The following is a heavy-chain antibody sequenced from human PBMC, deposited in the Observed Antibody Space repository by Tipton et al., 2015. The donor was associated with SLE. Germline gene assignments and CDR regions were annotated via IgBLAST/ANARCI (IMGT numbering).Heavy chain of an antibody. D-gene: IGHD6-13*01. CDR2: IYTTGGT. CDR1: GASISSGTYY. Sequence: TLSLTCTVSGASISSGTYYWSWIRQPAGKGLEWIGRIYTTGGTNYNPSLKSRVTISVDTSKNQFSLKLSSVTAADTAVYYCAREGSSWYYFDYWGQGTLVTVSS. J-gene: IGHJ4*02. V-gene: IGHV4-61*02. CDR3: AREGSSWYYFDY.